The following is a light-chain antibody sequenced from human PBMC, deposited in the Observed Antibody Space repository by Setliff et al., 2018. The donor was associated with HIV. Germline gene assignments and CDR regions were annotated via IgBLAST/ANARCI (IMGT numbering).Light chain of an antibody. V-gene: IGLV2-23*02. CDR3: RSYAGSSTFPYV. CDR2: EVT. CDR1: SSDVGSYNL. J-gene: IGLJ1*01. Sequence: QSVLTQPASVSGSPGQSITISCTGTSSDVGSYNLVSWYQQHPGKAPKVMIYEVTKRPSGVSNRFSGSKSGNAASLTISGLQAEDEADYYCRSYAGSSTFPYVFGTGTKVTVL.